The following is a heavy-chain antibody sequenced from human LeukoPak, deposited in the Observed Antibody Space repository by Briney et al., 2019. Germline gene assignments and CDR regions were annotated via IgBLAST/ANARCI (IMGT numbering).Heavy chain of an antibody. Sequence: GGSLRLSCAASGFTVSSNYMSWVRQAPGKGLEWVSVIYSGGSTYYADSVKGRFTISRDNSKNTLYLQMNSLRAEDTAVYSCARGWGRYCSSTSCYGFDPWGQGTLVTVSS. J-gene: IGHJ5*02. D-gene: IGHD2-2*01. V-gene: IGHV3-66*02. CDR1: GFTVSSNY. CDR3: ARGWGRYCSSTSCYGFDP. CDR2: IYSGGST.